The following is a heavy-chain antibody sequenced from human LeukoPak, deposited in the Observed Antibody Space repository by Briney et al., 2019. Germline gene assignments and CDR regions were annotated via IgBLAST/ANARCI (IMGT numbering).Heavy chain of an antibody. CDR3: ARERYCSGGSCPYFDY. CDR2: IYYSGST. J-gene: IGHJ4*02. CDR1: GGSISSGGYY. D-gene: IGHD2-15*01. V-gene: IGHV4-31*03. Sequence: SETLSLTCTVSGGSISSGGYYWSWIRQHPGKGLEWIGYIYYSGSTYYNPSLKSRVTISVDTSKNQFSLKLSSVTAADTAVYYCARERYCSGGSCPYFDYWGQGTLVTVSS.